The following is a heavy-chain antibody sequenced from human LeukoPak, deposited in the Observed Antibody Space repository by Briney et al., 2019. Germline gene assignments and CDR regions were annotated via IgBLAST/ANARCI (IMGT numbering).Heavy chain of an antibody. J-gene: IGHJ4*02. V-gene: IGHV3-15*01. CDR2: IKCKADGGSI. D-gene: IGHD3-9*01. Sequence: GGSLRLSCAASGFTFNNAWMSWVRQAPGKGLDWVGRIKCKADGGSIHYAAPVKGRFTISRDDSKNTVYLQMNSLRTEDTAVYYCTTDRAYDWLPRVFWGQGTLVTVSS. CDR3: TTDRAYDWLPRVF. CDR1: GFTFNNAW.